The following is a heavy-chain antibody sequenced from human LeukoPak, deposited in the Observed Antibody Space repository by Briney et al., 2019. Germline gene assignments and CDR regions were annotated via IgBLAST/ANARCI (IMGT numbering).Heavy chain of an antibody. Sequence: GGSLRLSCAASGFTFSSYAMSWVRQAPGKGLEWVSAISGSGGSTYYADSVKGRFTISRDNSKNTPYLQMNSLRAEDTAVYYCAKGPIFGVVIVYFDYWGQGTLVTVSS. CDR2: ISGSGGST. D-gene: IGHD3-3*01. J-gene: IGHJ4*02. V-gene: IGHV3-23*01. CDR3: AKGPIFGVVIVYFDY. CDR1: GFTFSSYA.